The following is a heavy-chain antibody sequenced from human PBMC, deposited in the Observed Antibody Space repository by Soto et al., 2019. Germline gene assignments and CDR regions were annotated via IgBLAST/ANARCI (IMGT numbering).Heavy chain of an antibody. CDR2: IYYSGST. J-gene: IGHJ4*02. Sequence: PSETLSLTCTVSGGSISSYYWSWIRQPPGKGLEWIGYIYYSGSTNYNPSLKSRVTISVDTSKNQFSLKLSSVTAEDTAVYYCSPDSSGGEFDCWGQGTLVTVSS. CDR3: SPDSSGGEFDC. CDR1: GGSISSYY. V-gene: IGHV4-59*12. D-gene: IGHD6-19*01.